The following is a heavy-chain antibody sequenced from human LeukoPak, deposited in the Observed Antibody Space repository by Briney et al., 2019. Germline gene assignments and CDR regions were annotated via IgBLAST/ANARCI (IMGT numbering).Heavy chain of an antibody. Sequence: SETLSLTCAVYGGSFSGYYWSWIRQPPGKGLEWIGEINHSGSTNYNPSLKSRVTISVDTPKNQFSLKLSSVTAADTAVYYCARESGWYFDYWGQGTLVTVSS. CDR1: GGSFSGYY. J-gene: IGHJ4*02. CDR3: ARESGWYFDY. V-gene: IGHV4-34*01. CDR2: INHSGST. D-gene: IGHD6-19*01.